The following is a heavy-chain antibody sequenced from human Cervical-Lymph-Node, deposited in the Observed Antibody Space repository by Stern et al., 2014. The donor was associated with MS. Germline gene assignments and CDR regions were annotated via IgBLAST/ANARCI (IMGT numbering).Heavy chain of an antibody. CDR1: GGTISNYI. V-gene: IGHV1-69*01. D-gene: IGHD3-16*02. CDR3: ARATSDYIWGTYRFLDS. CDR2: SIPMFGIA. J-gene: IGHJ4*02. Sequence: VQLGQSGAEVKKPGSSVKVSCKASGGTISNYIIGWVRQAPGQGLEWMGGSIPMFGIANYAEKFQDRVTITADESTSTAYMDLSSLRSEDTAVYYCARATSDYIWGTYRFLDSWGQGTLVIVSS.